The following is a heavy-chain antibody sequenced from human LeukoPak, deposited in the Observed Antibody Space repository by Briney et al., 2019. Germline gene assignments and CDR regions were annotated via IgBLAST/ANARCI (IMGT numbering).Heavy chain of an antibody. V-gene: IGHV3-23*01. J-gene: IGHJ4*02. CDR3: AKIPVPYSSGWSNFDY. CDR2: ISGSGGST. Sequence: GGSLRLSCAASGFTFSSYAMSWVRQAPVKGLEWVSGISGSGGSTYYADSVKGRFTISRDNSKNTLYLQMNSLRAEDTAVYYCAKIPVPYSSGWSNFDYWGQGTLVTVSS. CDR1: GFTFSSYA. D-gene: IGHD6-19*01.